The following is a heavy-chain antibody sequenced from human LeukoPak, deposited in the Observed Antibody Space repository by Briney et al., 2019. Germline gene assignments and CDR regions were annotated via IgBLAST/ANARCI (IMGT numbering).Heavy chain of an antibody. CDR3: ARLWIAAAGT. D-gene: IGHD6-13*01. V-gene: IGHV4-39*07. Sequence: SETLSLTCTVSGGSISRSRDYWGWIRQPPGKGLEWIGSIYYSGSTYYNPSLKSRVTISGDTSKNRFSLKLSSVTAADTAVCYCARLWIAAAGTWGQGTLVTVSS. J-gene: IGHJ5*02. CDR2: IYYSGST. CDR1: GGSISRSRDY.